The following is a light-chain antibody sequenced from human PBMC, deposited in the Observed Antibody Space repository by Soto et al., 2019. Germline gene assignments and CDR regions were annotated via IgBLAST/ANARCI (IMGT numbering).Light chain of an antibody. CDR2: ASS. Sequence: AIQMTQSPSSLSASVGDRVTIICRASQGINKDLGWYQQKPGKAPNLLIYASSTLQSGVPSRFSGSGSGTEFNLTISSLQPEDSATYFCQQDYGYPLTFGGGTKVELK. CDR1: QGINKD. V-gene: IGKV1-6*01. CDR3: QQDYGYPLT. J-gene: IGKJ4*01.